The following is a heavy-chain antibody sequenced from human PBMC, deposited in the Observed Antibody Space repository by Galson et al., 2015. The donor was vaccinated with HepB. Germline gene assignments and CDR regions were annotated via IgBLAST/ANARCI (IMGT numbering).Heavy chain of an antibody. CDR2: IDPDDSYT. J-gene: IGHJ4*02. V-gene: IGHV5-10-1*01. CDR3: ASGVGGWYDY. CDR1: GYNFINYW. Sequence: QSGAEVKKPGESLRISCKGSGYNFINYWITWVRQRPGKGLEWMGGIDPDDSYTSYSPSFQGHVTISTDKSISTAYLQWSSLKASDTATYYCASGVGGWYDYWGQGTLVTVSS. D-gene: IGHD6-19*01.